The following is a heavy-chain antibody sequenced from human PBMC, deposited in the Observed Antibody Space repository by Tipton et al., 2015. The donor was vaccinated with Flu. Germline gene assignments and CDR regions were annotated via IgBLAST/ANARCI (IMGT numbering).Heavy chain of an antibody. CDR2: ISGYHDDT. V-gene: IGHV1-18*04. J-gene: IGHJ4*02. CDR3: ARPGGPAAVNPFSYFDF. Sequence: QLVQSGAEVKKPGASMKVSCKASGYPLTSYGVSWVRQAPGQGLEWMGWISGYHDDTNYAQKFQGRVTMTTDTSTSTAYMELRSLRSDDTAVYYCARPGGPAAVNPFSYFDFWGQGTLVTVS. D-gene: IGHD2-2*01. CDR1: GYPLTSYG.